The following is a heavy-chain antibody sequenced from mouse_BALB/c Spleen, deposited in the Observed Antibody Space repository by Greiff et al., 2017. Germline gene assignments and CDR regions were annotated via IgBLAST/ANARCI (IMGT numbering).Heavy chain of an antibody. D-gene: IGHD1-1*01. CDR2: IDPANGNT. CDR3: ASAATVVELDYAMDY. CDR1: GFNIKDTY. V-gene: IGHV14-3*02. J-gene: IGHJ4*01. Sequence: EVKLMESGAELVKPGASVKLSCTASGFNIKDTYMHWVKQRPEQGLEWIGRIDPANGNTKYDPKFQGKATITADTSSNTAYLQLSSLTSEDTAVYYCASAATVVELDYAMDYWGQGTSVTVSS.